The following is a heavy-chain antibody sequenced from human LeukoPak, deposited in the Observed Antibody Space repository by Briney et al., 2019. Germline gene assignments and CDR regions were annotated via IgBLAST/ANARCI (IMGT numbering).Heavy chain of an antibody. CDR3: AALGGSGSQYYYGMDV. CDR2: IVVGGGNT. J-gene: IGHJ6*02. CDR1: GFTFTSSA. Sequence: SVKVSCKASGFTFTSSAMQWVRQARGQRLEWIGWIVVGGGNTNYAQKFQERVTITRDMSTSTAYMELSSLRSEDTAVYYCAALGGSGSQYYYGMDVWGQGTTVTVSS. D-gene: IGHD3-10*01. V-gene: IGHV1-58*02.